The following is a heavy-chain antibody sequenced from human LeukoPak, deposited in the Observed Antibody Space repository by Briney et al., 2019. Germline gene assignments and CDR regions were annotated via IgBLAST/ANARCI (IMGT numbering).Heavy chain of an antibody. CDR3: ARGQVVVAATPVPFDY. CDR2: ISAYNGNT. J-gene: IGHJ4*02. Sequence: ASVKVSCKASGYTFTTYNINWVRQATGRGLEWMGWISAYNGNTNYAQKLQGRVTMTTDTSTSTAYMELRSLRSDDTAVYYCARGQVVVAATPVPFDYWGQGTLVTVSS. V-gene: IGHV1-18*01. CDR1: GYTFTTYN. D-gene: IGHD2-15*01.